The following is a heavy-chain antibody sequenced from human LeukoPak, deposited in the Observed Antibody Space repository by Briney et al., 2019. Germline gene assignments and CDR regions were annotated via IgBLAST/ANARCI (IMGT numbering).Heavy chain of an antibody. D-gene: IGHD3-10*01. CDR1: GYPFSAHF. Sequence: SVRVSCKASGYPFSAHFLNWVRQTPGQGLEWMGNIDTTTGNPRYAQDFTGRFVFSLDTSVSTAYLQITSLKADDTAAYYCVRGTPTPGMDYWGQGTQVTVSS. J-gene: IGHJ4*02. V-gene: IGHV7-4-1*02. CDR2: IDTTTGNP. CDR3: VRGTPTPGMDY.